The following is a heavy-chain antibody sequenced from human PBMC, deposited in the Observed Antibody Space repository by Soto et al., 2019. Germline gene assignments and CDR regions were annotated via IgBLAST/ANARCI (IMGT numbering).Heavy chain of an antibody. V-gene: IGHV3-30-3*01. CDR3: ARDSVVXXMALNWFDP. Sequence: QVQLVESGGGVVQPGRSLRLSCAASGFTFSSYAMHWVRQAPGKGLEWVAVISYDGSNKYYADSVKGRFTISRDNSKNTLYLQMNSLRAEDTAVYYCARDSVVXXMALNWFDPWGQGTLVTVSS. CDR2: ISYDGSNK. CDR1: GFTFSSYA. J-gene: IGHJ5*02. D-gene: IGHD3-10*01.